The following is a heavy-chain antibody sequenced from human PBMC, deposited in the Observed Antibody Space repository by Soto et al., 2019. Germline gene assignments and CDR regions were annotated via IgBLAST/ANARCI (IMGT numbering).Heavy chain of an antibody. V-gene: IGHV4-39*01. CDR1: GGSISSGTYY. J-gene: IGHJ4*02. CDR2: IYYSGGT. CDR3: ASIMGAIHFDY. Sequence: QLQLQESGPGLVKPSETLSLTCTVSGGSISSGTYYWGWIRQPPGKGLEWIGHIYYSGGTYYNPSLKSRVTISVDTSKNQFSRKLSSVTAADTAVYYCASIMGAIHFDYWGQGTLVTVSS. D-gene: IGHD1-26*01.